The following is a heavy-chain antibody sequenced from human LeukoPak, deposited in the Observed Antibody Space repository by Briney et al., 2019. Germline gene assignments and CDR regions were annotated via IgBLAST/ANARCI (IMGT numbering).Heavy chain of an antibody. CDR3: ARGFSEQQLGPRRRSYYYMDV. Sequence: ASVKVSCKASGYSFINFGLSWVRQAPGQGLEWMGIINPSGGSTNYAQKFQGRVTMTRDTSISTAYMELSRLRSDDTAVYYCARGFSEQQLGPRRRSYYYMDVWGKGTTVTVSS. J-gene: IGHJ6*03. CDR1: GYSFINFG. CDR2: INPSGGST. D-gene: IGHD6-13*01. V-gene: IGHV1-2*02.